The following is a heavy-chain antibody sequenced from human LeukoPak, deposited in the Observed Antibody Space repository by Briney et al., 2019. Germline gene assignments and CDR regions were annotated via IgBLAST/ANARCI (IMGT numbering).Heavy chain of an antibody. V-gene: IGHV4-59*12. CDR3: ARDRNNYDSSGYYFAN. J-gene: IGHJ4*02. CDR2: MYYTGST. D-gene: IGHD3-22*01. Sequence: SETLSLTCTVSGGSISSYYWSWIRQPPGKGLEWIGYMYYTGSTNYNPSLKSRVTISADKSKNQFSLKLTSVTAADTAVYYCARDRNNYDSSGYYFANWGQGTLVSVSS. CDR1: GGSISSYY.